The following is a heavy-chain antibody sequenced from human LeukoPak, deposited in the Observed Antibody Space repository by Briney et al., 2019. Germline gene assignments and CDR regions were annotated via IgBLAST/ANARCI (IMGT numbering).Heavy chain of an antibody. CDR1: GFIFGDYA. D-gene: IGHD6-13*01. CDR2: ISGSGGST. J-gene: IGHJ5*02. V-gene: IGHV3-23*01. Sequence: PGGSLRLSCAASGFIFGDYAMHWVRQAPGKGLEWVSAISGSGGSTYYADSVKGRFTISRDNSKNTLYLQMNSLRAEDTAVYYCAKDGPQQFIAAAGAWGQGTLVTVSS. CDR3: AKDGPQQFIAAAGA.